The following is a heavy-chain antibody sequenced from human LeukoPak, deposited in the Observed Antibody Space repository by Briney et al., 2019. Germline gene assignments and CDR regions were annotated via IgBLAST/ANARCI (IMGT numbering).Heavy chain of an antibody. CDR3: AREMATIVKDYYYYGMDV. CDR1: GYSFTTYY. Sequence: ASVKVSCKASGYSFTTYYMHWVRQAPGEGREWMGLINLSGGNTSYAQKFQGRVTITRDTSTSTVYMELSSLRSEDTAVYYCAREMATIVKDYYYYGMDVWGQGTTVTVSS. CDR2: INLSGGNT. J-gene: IGHJ6*02. V-gene: IGHV1-46*01. D-gene: IGHD5-24*01.